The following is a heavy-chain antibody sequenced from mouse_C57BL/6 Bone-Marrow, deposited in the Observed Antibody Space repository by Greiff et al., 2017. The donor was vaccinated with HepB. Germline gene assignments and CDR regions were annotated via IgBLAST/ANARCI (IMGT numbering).Heavy chain of an antibody. J-gene: IGHJ4*01. CDR2: IDPSDSYT. CDR1: GYTFTSYW. Sequence: VQLQQPGAELVKPGASVKLSCKASGYTFTSYWMQWVKQRPGLGLEWIGEIDPSDSYTNYYQKFKGKATLTVDTSSCTAYMQLSSLTSEDSAVYYCARYIEYYAMDYCGQGTSVTVSS. CDR3: ARYIEYYAMDY. V-gene: IGHV1-50*01.